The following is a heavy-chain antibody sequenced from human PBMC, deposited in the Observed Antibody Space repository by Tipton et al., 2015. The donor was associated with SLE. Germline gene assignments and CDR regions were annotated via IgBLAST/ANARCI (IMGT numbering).Heavy chain of an antibody. CDR2: ISPSNGET. CDR3: TRDTRYQQAGDV. CDR1: GYTFGTYG. Sequence: QVQLVQSGAEVKTPGASVKVSCKASGYTFGTYGLSWVRQAPGQGLEWMGWISPSNGETYYVQKFQGRVTLTTDTSTNTAYMELRSLRSDDTAVYYCTRDTRYQQAGDVWGQGTLVTVSS. J-gene: IGHJ4*02. V-gene: IGHV1-18*01. D-gene: IGHD4-17*01.